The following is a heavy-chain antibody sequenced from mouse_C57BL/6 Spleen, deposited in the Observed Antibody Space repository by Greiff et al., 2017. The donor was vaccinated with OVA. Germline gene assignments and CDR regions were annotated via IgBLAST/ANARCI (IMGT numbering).Heavy chain of an antibody. D-gene: IGHD2-1*01. CDR1: GYTFTSYW. Sequence: QVHVKQPGTELVKPGASVKLSCKASGYTFTSYWMHWVKQRPGQGLEWIGNINPSNGGTNYNEKFKSKATLTVDKSSSTAYMQLSSLTSEDSAVYYCARRELYDGNYDAMDYWGQGTSVTVSS. CDR3: ARRELYDGNYDAMDY. CDR2: INPSNGGT. V-gene: IGHV1-53*01. J-gene: IGHJ4*01.